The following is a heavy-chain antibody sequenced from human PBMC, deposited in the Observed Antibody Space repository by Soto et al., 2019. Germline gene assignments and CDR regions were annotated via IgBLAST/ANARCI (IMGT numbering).Heavy chain of an antibody. V-gene: IGHV3-23*01. J-gene: IGHJ5*01. CDR3: AKEMTASFADS. CDR2: SSGSGDRT. Sequence: EVQLSESGGGLVQPGGSLRLSCAASGFTFSDYAMSWVRQAPGRGLEWVSASSGSGDRTWYADSVKGRFTVSRDNSKSTLYLQMSSLRVEDTAVYYCAKEMTASFADSWGQGTLVTVSS. D-gene: IGHD2-21*02. CDR1: GFTFSDYA.